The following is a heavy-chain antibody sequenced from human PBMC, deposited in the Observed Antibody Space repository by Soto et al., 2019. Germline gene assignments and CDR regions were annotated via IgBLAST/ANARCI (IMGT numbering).Heavy chain of an antibody. CDR3: FGELFPDYGMDV. CDR2: ISYDGSNK. V-gene: IGHV3-30-3*01. Sequence: QVQLVESGGGVVQPGRSLRLSCAASGFTFSSYAMHWVRQAPGKGLEWVAVISYDGSNKYYADSVKGRFTISRDNSKNTLYVQMNSLRAEDTAVYWGFGELFPDYGMDVWGQGTTVTVSS. D-gene: IGHD3-10*01. CDR1: GFTFSSYA. J-gene: IGHJ6*02.